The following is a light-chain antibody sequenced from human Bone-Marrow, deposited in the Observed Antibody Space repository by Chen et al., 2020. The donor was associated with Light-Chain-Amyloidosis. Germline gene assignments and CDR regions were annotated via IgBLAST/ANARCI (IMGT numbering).Light chain of an antibody. CDR3: HQYYNTPWA. J-gene: IGKJ1*01. CDR1: QTLFYSANNNNY. Sequence: DIVLTQSPDSLAVSLGERATINCKSSQTLFYSANNNNYLAWYQQKPRQPPKLLIYWASTRESGVPDRFSGDGSGTDFTLTISSLQAEDVAVYYCHQYYNTPWAFGQGTKVEIK. CDR2: WAS. V-gene: IGKV4-1*01.